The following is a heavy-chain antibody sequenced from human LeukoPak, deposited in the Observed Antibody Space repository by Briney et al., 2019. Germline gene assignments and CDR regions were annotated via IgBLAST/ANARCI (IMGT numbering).Heavy chain of an antibody. CDR3: AKDIAMVLDY. V-gene: IGHV3-30*02. D-gene: IGHD5-18*01. CDR1: GFTFSSYG. J-gene: IGHJ4*02. CDR2: IRYDGSNK. Sequence: GGSLRLSCAASGFTFSSYGMHWVRQAPGKGLEWVAFIRYDGSNKYYADSVKGRFTIPRDNSKNTLYLQMNSLRAEDTAVYYCAKDIAMVLDYWGQGTLVTVSS.